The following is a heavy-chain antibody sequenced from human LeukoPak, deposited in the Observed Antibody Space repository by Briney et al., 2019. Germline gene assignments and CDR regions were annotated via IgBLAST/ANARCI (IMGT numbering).Heavy chain of an antibody. J-gene: IGHJ5*02. D-gene: IGHD1-7*01. Sequence: SETLSLTCTVSGDSINSGGYYWTWIRQSPGKGLEWIGYIYYSGSTYYTPSLKSRVTISFDTSKNQFSLNLTFVTVADTAVYYCARGTNTVNNWFDPWGQGTLVTVSS. CDR1: GDSINSGGYY. CDR2: IYYSGST. CDR3: ARGTNTVNNWFDP. V-gene: IGHV4-31*03.